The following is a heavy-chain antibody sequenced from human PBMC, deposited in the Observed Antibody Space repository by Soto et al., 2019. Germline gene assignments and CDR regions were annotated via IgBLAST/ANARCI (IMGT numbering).Heavy chain of an antibody. D-gene: IGHD3-9*01. CDR2: IDPSDSYT. CDR3: ARHGGTGTSPYYYYGMDV. V-gene: IGHV5-10-1*01. J-gene: IGHJ6*02. CDR1: GYSFTSYW. Sequence: PGESLKISCNGSGYSFTSYWISWVRQMPGKGLEWMGRIDPSDSYTNYSPSFQGHVTISADKSISTAYLQWSSLKASDTAMYYCARHGGTGTSPYYYYGMDVWGQGTTVTVSS.